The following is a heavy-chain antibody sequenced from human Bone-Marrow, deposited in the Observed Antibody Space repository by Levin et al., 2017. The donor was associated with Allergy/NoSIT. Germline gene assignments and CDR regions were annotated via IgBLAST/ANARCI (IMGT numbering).Heavy chain of an antibody. V-gene: IGHV3-15*01. Sequence: GGSLRLSCAASGFSFSNAWMSWVRQAPGKGLEWVGRIKSKTDGGTTDYAASLKGRFTISRDDSKNTLYVQMNDLKTEDIGFYYCTTDKRDYGLDHWGQGTLVTVSS. J-gene: IGHJ4*02. D-gene: IGHD4-17*01. CDR3: TTDKRDYGLDH. CDR2: IKSKTDGGTT. CDR1: GFSFSNAW.